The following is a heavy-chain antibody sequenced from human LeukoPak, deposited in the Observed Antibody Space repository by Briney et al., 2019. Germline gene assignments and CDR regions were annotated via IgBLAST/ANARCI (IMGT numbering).Heavy chain of an antibody. V-gene: IGHV4-61*02. CDR2: IYTSGST. Sequence: SETLSLTCTVSGGSISSGGYYWSWIRQPAGKGLEWIGRIYTSGSTNYNPSLKSRVTISVDTSKNQFSLKLSSVTAADTAVYYCARVRIAAAGLTLDVWGKGTTVTVSS. J-gene: IGHJ6*04. D-gene: IGHD6-13*01. CDR1: GGSISSGGYY. CDR3: ARVRIAAAGLTLDV.